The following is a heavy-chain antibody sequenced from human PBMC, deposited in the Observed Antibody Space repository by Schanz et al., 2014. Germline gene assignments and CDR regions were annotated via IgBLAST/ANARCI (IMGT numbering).Heavy chain of an antibody. Sequence: EVQLLESGGGLVQPGGSLRLSCAASGFTFSSYAMSWVRQAPGKGLEWVSAISGSGDNTYYADSVKGRFTISRDNSKNTVYLQMNSLRAEDTAVYFCASLIGTTSAHFYGMDVWGQGTTVTVSS. CDR1: GFTFSSYA. J-gene: IGHJ6*02. CDR3: ASLIGTTSAHFYGMDV. V-gene: IGHV3-23*01. CDR2: ISGSGDNT. D-gene: IGHD1-7*01.